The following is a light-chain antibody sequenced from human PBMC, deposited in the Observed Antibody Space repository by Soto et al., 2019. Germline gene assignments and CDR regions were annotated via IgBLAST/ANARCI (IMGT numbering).Light chain of an antibody. Sequence: EIVLTQSPGTLSLSPGEGATLSCRASQSVGGTFLAWYQQKGGQAPRLLIHGASNRATGIPDRFSGSGSGTDFTLTISRLEPEEFAVYYCQQYGRSPPWTFGQGTKVEIK. CDR3: QQYGRSPPWT. V-gene: IGKV3-20*01. CDR2: GAS. CDR1: QSVGGTF. J-gene: IGKJ1*01.